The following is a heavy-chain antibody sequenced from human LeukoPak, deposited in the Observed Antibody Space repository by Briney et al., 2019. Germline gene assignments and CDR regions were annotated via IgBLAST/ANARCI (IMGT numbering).Heavy chain of an antibody. CDR3: ARSRRARHCPDFEY. Sequence: GGSLRLSCAASGFDFSDYTMNWVRQAPGKGLEWVASVAGDSHYIYYPDSVRGRFTISRDNAENSLYLQMNSLRAEDTAVYYCARSRRARHCPDFEYWGQGTLVTVSS. CDR1: GFDFSDYT. CDR2: VAGDSHYI. J-gene: IGHJ4*02. V-gene: IGHV3-21*01.